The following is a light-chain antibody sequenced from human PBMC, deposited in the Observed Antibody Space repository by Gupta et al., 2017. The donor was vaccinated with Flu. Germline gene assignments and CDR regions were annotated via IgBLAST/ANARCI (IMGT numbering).Light chain of an antibody. CDR3: YSVTHDNRGM. CDR1: IRAKKY. Sequence: PGKTATITCSGDIRAKKYVRWFQQKPGQAPTLVIYKDSERPSGVPDRFSGSSSGTTASLTISGAQLEDEADYYCYSVTHDNRGMFGGGTKVTVL. CDR2: KDS. J-gene: IGLJ3*02. V-gene: IGLV3-27*01.